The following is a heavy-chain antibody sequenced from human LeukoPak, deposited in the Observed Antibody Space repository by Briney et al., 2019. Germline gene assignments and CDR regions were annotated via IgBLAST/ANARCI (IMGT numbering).Heavy chain of an antibody. J-gene: IGHJ4*02. Sequence: GGSLRLSCAASGFTFSDYYMSWIREAPGKGLEWVSYISRSGSTIYYADSVKGRFTISRDNAKNSLYLQMNSLRAEDTAVYYCARDSAAAGMDYWGQGTLVTVSS. CDR1: GFTFSDYY. CDR3: ARDSAAAGMDY. CDR2: ISRSGSTI. D-gene: IGHD6-13*01. V-gene: IGHV3-11*01.